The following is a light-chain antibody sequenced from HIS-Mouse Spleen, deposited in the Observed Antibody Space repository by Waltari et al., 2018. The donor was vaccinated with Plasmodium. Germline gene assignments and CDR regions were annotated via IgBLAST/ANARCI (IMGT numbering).Light chain of an antibody. CDR2: DAS. V-gene: IGKV1-33*01. CDR3: QQYDNLPLT. CDR1: QDISNY. Sequence: DLQMTQSPSSLSASVGDRVTITCQARQDISNYLNWYQQKPGKAPKLLIYDASNLETGVPSRFSGSGSGTDFTFTISSPQPEDIATYYCQQYDNLPLTFGGGTKVEIK. J-gene: IGKJ4*01.